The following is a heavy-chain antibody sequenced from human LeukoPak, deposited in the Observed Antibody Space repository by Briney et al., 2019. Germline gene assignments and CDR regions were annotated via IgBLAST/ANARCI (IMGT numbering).Heavy chain of an antibody. J-gene: IGHJ4*02. V-gene: IGHV3-23*01. CDR2: ISDSGGYT. Sequence: GGSLRLSCAASGLTFRTYAMSWVRQAPGKGLEWVSSISDSGGYTFYADSVKGRFTISRDNSKNTVYLQMNSLRAEDTAVYYCAKVGKFGPDYWGQGTLVTVSS. CDR1: GLTFRTYA. CDR3: AKVGKFGPDY. D-gene: IGHD1-26*01.